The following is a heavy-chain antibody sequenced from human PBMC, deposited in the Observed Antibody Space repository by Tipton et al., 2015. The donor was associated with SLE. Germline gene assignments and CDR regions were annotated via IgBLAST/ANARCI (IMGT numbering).Heavy chain of an antibody. Sequence: TLSLTCTVSGGSITSSSYYWGWIRQPPGKGLEWIGSIYYSGSTYYNPSLKSRVTISVDTSKNQFSLKLSSVTAADTAVYHCARLGRGAPIDYWGQGTLVTVSS. CDR1: GGSITSSSYY. CDR2: IYYSGST. V-gene: IGHV4-39*07. J-gene: IGHJ4*02. CDR3: ARLGRGAPIDY. D-gene: IGHD1-26*01.